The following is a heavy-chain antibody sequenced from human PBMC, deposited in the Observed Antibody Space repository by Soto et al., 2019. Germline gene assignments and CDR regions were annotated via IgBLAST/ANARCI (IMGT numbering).Heavy chain of an antibody. CDR1: GGSISSSSYY. D-gene: IGHD3-10*01. CDR2: IYYSGST. V-gene: IGHV4-39*01. Sequence: SETLSLTCTVSGGSISSSSYYWGWIRQPPGKGLEWIGSIYYSGSTYYNPSLKSRVTISVDTSKNQFSLKLSSVTAADTAVYYCARLPYGSGSTDAFDIWGQGTMVTVSS. CDR3: ARLPYGSGSTDAFDI. J-gene: IGHJ3*02.